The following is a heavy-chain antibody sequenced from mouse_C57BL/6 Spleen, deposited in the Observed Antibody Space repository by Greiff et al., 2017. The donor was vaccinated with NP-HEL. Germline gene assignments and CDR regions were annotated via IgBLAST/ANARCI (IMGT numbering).Heavy chain of an antibody. D-gene: IGHD3-2*02. CDR2: IDPSDSET. CDR1: GYTFTSYW. Sequence: VQLQQPGAELVRPGSSVKLSCKASGYTFTSYWMHWVKQRPIQGLEWIGNIDPSDSETHYNQKFKDKATLTVDKSSSTAYMQLSSLTSEDSAVYYCARYSSSGYAYWGQGTLVTVSA. V-gene: IGHV1-52*01. J-gene: IGHJ3*01. CDR3: ARYSSSGYAY.